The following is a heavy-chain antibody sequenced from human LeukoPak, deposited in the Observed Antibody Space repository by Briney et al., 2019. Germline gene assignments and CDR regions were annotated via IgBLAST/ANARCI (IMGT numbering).Heavy chain of an antibody. V-gene: IGHV3-23*01. CDR2: ISGSGGST. Sequence: PGGSLRLSCAASGFTFSSYAMSWVRQAPGKGLEWVSAISGSGGSTYYADSVKGRFTISRDNSKNTLYLQMNSLRAEDTAVYYCAKDRATTVSGYYYGMDVWGQGTTVTVSS. D-gene: IGHD4-11*01. J-gene: IGHJ6*02. CDR1: GFTFSSYA. CDR3: AKDRATTVSGYYYGMDV.